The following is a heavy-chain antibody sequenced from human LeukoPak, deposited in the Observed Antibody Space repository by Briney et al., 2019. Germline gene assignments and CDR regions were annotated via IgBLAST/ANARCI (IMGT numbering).Heavy chain of an antibody. CDR1: GYTFTGYY. D-gene: IGHD6-19*01. J-gene: IGHJ4*02. CDR3: ARESIAVGDELQ. CDR2: INPNSGGT. V-gene: IGHV1-2*02. Sequence: VASVKVSCKASGYTFTGYYMHWVRQAPGQGLEWMGWINPNSGGTNYAQKFQGRATMTRDTSISTAYMELSRLRSDDTAVYYCARESIAVGDELQWGQGTLVTVSS.